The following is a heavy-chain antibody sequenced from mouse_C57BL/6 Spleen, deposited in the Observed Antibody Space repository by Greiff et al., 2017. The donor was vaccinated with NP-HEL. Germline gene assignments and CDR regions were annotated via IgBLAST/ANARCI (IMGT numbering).Heavy chain of an antibody. J-gene: IGHJ4*01. CDR2: IYPRSGNT. CDR3: AREEEYGNYYAMDY. CDR1: GYTFTSYG. V-gene: IGHV1-81*01. D-gene: IGHD2-10*02. Sequence: QVQLQQSGAELARPGASVKLSCKASGYTFTSYGISWVKQRPGQGLEWIGEIYPRSGNTYYNEKFKGKATLTADKSSSTAYMELRSLTSEDSAVYFCAREEEYGNYYAMDYWGQGTSVTVSS.